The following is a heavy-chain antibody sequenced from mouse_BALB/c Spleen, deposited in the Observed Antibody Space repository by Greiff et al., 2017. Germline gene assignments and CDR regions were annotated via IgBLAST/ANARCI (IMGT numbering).Heavy chain of an antibody. J-gene: IGHJ4*01. CDR1: GFTFTDYY. CDR3: ARDLAYYAMDY. V-gene: IGHV7-3*02. CDR2: IRNKANGYTT. Sequence: EVQVVESGGGLVKPGGSLKLSCATSGFTFTDYYMSWVRQPPGKALEWLGFIRNKANGYTTEYSASVKGRFTISRDNSQSILYLQMNTLRAEDSATYYCARDLAYYAMDYWGQGTSVTVSS.